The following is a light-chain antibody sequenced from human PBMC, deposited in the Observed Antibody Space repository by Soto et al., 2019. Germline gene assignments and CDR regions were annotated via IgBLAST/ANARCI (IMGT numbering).Light chain of an antibody. CDR2: KIS. J-gene: IGKJ4*01. CDR1: QGVGSW. V-gene: IGKV1-12*01. CDR3: QQARTFPIT. Sequence: DIQMTQSPSFVSASVGDRVSITCRANQGVGSWLAWYQQKPGKAPSLLIYKISTLHSGVPSRFSGSGSGTEFTLTISSLQPEDFATYYCQQARTFPITFGEGTKVDIK.